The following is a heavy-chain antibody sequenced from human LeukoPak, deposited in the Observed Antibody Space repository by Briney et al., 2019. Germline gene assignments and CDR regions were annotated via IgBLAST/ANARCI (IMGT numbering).Heavy chain of an antibody. J-gene: IGHJ4*02. D-gene: IGHD6-19*01. CDR1: GFSFTDHY. Sequence: KPGGSLRLSCAASGFSFTDHYMTWIRQAPGKGLEWLSYISSSGSTIYYADSVKGRFTISRDNAKTSLYLQMNSLRAEDTAVYYCARDQGSGWFAAIDYWGQGTLVTVSS. CDR3: ARDQGSGWFAAIDY. CDR2: ISSSGSTI. V-gene: IGHV3-11*04.